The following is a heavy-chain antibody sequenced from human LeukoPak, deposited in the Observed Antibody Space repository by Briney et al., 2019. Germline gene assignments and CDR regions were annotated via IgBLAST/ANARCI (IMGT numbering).Heavy chain of an antibody. J-gene: IGHJ4*02. D-gene: IGHD5-18*01. V-gene: IGHV4-59*01. Sequence: PSETLSLTCTVSGDSISSYYWSWIRQPPGKGLEWIGYIYYSGSTDYNPSLKSRVTISVDTSKKQFSLKLSSVTAADTAVYYCARIQSGGYSYGYAIFNWGQGTLVTVSS. CDR3: ARIQSGGYSYGYAIFN. CDR2: IYYSGST. CDR1: GDSISSYY.